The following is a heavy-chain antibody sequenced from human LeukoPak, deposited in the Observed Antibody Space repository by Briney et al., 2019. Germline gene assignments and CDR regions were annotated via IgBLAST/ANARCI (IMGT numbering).Heavy chain of an antibody. CDR1: GFSFGSYA. J-gene: IGHJ6*02. Sequence: GGSLRLSCAASGFSFGSYAMSWVRQAPGKGLEWVSAISGSGGSTYYADSVKGRFTISRDNSKNTLYLQMNSLRAEDTAVYYCADLNGRMDVWGQGTTVTVSS. D-gene: IGHD2-8*01. V-gene: IGHV3-23*01. CDR3: ADLNGRMDV. CDR2: ISGSGGST.